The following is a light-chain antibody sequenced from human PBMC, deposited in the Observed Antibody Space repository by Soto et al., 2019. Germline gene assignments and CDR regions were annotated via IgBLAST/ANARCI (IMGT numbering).Light chain of an antibody. J-gene: IGKJ5*01. CDR2: DTS. V-gene: IGKV3-15*01. CDR3: QQYNNWPPIT. Sequence: EIVLTQSPATLSLSPGERATLSCRASRTVGNFLAWYQQKPGQAPSLLIYDTSTRATGIPARFSGSGSGTEFTLTISSLQSEDFAVYYCQQYNNWPPITFGQGTRLEIK. CDR1: RTVGNF.